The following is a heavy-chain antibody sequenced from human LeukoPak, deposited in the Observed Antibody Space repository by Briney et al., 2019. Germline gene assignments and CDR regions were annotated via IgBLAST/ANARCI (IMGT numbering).Heavy chain of an antibody. D-gene: IGHD4-17*01. Sequence: ASVKVSCKASGYTFTSYGISWVRQAPGQGLEWMGWIRAYNGHTNYAQKLQGRVTMTTDTSTNTAYMEVTCLRTDDTAVYSRAGADYGDYVTYCNYWGQGTLVTVYS. J-gene: IGHJ4*02. CDR2: IRAYNGHT. CDR1: GYTFTSYG. CDR3: AGADYGDYVTYCNY. V-gene: IGHV1-18*01.